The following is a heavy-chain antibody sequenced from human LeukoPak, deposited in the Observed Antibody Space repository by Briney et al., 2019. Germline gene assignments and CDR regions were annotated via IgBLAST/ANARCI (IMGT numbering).Heavy chain of an antibody. Sequence: PGGSLRLSCAASGFTVSSNYMSWVRQAPGKGLEWVSVIYSGGSTYYADSVKGRFTISRDNSKNTLYLQMNSLRAEDTAVYYCATSPIEYYYYYGMDVWGQGTPVTVSS. CDR2: IYSGGST. J-gene: IGHJ6*02. CDR1: GFTVSSNY. V-gene: IGHV3-66*01. CDR3: ATSPIEYYYYYGMDV. D-gene: IGHD1-1*01.